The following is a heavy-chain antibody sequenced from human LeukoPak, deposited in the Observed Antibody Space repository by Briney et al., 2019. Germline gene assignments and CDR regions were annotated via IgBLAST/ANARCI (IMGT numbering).Heavy chain of an antibody. D-gene: IGHD2-15*01. CDR3: ARRDCSGGSCYFDY. CDR1: GYTFTSYA. V-gene: IGHV1-3*03. CDR2: INAGNGNT. Sequence: ASVKVSCKASGYTFTSYAMHRVGQAPGQRLEWMGWINAGNGNTKYSQEFQGRVTITRDTSASTAYMELSSLRSEDMAVYYCARRDCSGGSCYFDYWGQGTLVTVSS. J-gene: IGHJ4*02.